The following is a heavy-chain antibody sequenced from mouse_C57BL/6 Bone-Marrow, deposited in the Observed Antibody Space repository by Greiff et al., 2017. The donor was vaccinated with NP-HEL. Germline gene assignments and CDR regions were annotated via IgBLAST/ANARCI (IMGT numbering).Heavy chain of an antibody. Sequence: EVMLVESGGGLVKPGGSLKLSCAASGFTFSSYAMSWVRQTPEKRLEWVATISDGGSYTYYPDNVKGRFTISRDNAKNNLYLQMSHLKSEDTAMYYCARDSNYGYAMDYWGQGTSVTVSS. CDR1: GFTFSSYA. CDR2: ISDGGSYT. V-gene: IGHV5-4*01. CDR3: ARDSNYGYAMDY. J-gene: IGHJ4*01. D-gene: IGHD2-5*01.